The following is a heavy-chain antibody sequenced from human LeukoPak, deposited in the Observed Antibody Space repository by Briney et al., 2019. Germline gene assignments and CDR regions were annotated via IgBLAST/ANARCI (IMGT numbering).Heavy chain of an antibody. J-gene: IGHJ6*02. CDR3: ARITDYYDSSGYYSYYYYGMDV. V-gene: IGHV1-69*04. D-gene: IGHD3-22*01. CDR1: GGTFSSYA. CDR2: IIPILGIA. Sequence: ASVKVSCKASGGTFSSYAISWVRQAPGQGLEWMGRIIPILGIANYAQKFQGRVTITADKSTSTAYMELSSLRSEDTAVYYCARITDYYDSSGYYSYYYYGMDVWGQGTTVTVSS.